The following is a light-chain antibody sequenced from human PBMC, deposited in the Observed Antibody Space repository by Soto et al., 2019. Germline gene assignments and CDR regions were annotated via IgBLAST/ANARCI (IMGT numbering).Light chain of an antibody. J-gene: IGLJ1*01. CDR3: ATWDDTLRVYV. CDR2: RNN. CDR1: TSNIGNHY. V-gene: IGLV1-47*01. Sequence: QSVLTQPTSAYGTPGQRVSISCSGSTSNIGNHYVFWYQHLPGTAPKLLIFRNNQRPSGVPDLFSGSGSVTSASLAISLLRSEHEADYYCATWDDTLRVYVFGTGTKVTVL.